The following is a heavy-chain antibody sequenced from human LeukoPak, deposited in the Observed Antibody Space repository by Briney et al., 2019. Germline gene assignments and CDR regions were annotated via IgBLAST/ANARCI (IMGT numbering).Heavy chain of an antibody. CDR2: VYHSGST. D-gene: IGHD3-3*01. J-gene: IGHJ5*02. V-gene: IGHV4-34*01. CDR1: GGSFSGYY. Sequence: PSETLSLTCAVYGGSFSGYYWSWIRQPPGKGLEWIRSVYHSGSTYYNPSLKSRVTLSVDTSNNHFSLKLRSVTAADTAVYYCARHNYYHFWSTLNWFDPWGQGTLVTVSS. CDR3: ARHNYYHFWSTLNWFDP.